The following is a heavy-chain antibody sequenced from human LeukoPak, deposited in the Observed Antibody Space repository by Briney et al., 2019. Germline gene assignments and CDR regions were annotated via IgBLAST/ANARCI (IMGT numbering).Heavy chain of an antibody. CDR2: IYSGGST. Sequence: GGSLRLSCAASGFTVSSNYMSWVRQAPGKGLEWVSVIYSGGSTYYADSVKGRFTISRDNSKNTLYLQMNSLRAEDTVVYYCAREGGYYYDSSGYYFSNWFDPWGQGTLVTVSS. J-gene: IGHJ5*02. D-gene: IGHD3-22*01. CDR3: AREGGYYYDSSGYYFSNWFDP. V-gene: IGHV3-66*01. CDR1: GFTVSSNY.